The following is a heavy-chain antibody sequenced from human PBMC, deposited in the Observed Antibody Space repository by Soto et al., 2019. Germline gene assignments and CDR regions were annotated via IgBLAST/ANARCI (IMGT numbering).Heavy chain of an antibody. Sequence: GGSLRLSCAASGFTFSSFWIHWVRQAPGKGLVWVSGINSDGSNTIYADSVKGRFTISRDNAKNTLYLQMNSLRAEDTAVYFCARGGYCSGGTCYSSYYGLDVWGQGTTVTVSS. J-gene: IGHJ6*02. CDR2: INSDGSNT. V-gene: IGHV3-74*01. CDR3: ARGGYCSGGTCYSSYYGLDV. CDR1: GFTFSSFW. D-gene: IGHD2-15*01.